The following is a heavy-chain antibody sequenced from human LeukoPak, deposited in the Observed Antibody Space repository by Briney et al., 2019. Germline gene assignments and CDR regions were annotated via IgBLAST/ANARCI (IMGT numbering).Heavy chain of an antibody. CDR3: ARQSCSSTACWNLLDY. D-gene: IGHD2-2*01. V-gene: IGHV4-4*09. CDR1: GGHISGYY. CDR2: IYTSGNT. Sequence: SETLSHTCSVSGGHISGYYWIWTRHPPEKRLEDWVYIYTSGNTNFNPSLKSRVTISVDTSKNQFSLKLSSVTAADTAVYYCARQSCSSTACWNLLDYWGQGTLVTVSS. J-gene: IGHJ4*02.